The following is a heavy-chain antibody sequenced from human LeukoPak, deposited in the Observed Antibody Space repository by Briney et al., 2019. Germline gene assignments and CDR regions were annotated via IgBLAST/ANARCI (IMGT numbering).Heavy chain of an antibody. D-gene: IGHD3-3*01. CDR1: GYTFTGYY. Sequence: ASVKVSCKASGYTFTGYYMHWVRQAPGQGLEWMGWINPNSGGTNYAQKFQGRVTMTRDTSISTAYMELSRLRSDDTAVYYCAREATIFGVVIGVDVWGKGTTVTISS. CDR2: INPNSGGT. J-gene: IGHJ6*04. CDR3: AREATIFGVVIGVDV. V-gene: IGHV1-2*02.